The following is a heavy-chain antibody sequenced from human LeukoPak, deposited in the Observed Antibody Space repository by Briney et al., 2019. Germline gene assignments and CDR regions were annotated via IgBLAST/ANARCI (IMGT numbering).Heavy chain of an antibody. CDR2: ISAYNGNP. CDR3: TRVDTSAYYYPPDY. V-gene: IGHV1-18*01. J-gene: IGHJ4*02. Sequence: ASVKVSCKASGYTFTSYGISWVRQAPGQGLEWMGWISAYNGNPNYAQNLHGRVTMTTDTSTSTAYMELRSLRSDDTAVYFCTRVDTSAYYYPPDYWGQGTLVTVSS. D-gene: IGHD3-22*01. CDR1: GYTFTSYG.